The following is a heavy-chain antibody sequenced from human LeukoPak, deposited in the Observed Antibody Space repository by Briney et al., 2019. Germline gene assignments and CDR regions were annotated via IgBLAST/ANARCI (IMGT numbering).Heavy chain of an antibody. J-gene: IGHJ6*03. CDR2: ISYDGSNK. V-gene: IGHV3-30*03. D-gene: IGHD6-19*01. CDR1: GFSFSYYG. Sequence: GSLRLSCAASGFSFSYYGMHWVRQAPGKGLEWVAVISYDGSNKYYADSVKGRFTISRDNSKNTLYLQMNSLRAEDTAVYYCARDQQWLVYGDYYYYMDVWGKGTTVTVSS. CDR3: ARDQQWLVYGDYYYYMDV.